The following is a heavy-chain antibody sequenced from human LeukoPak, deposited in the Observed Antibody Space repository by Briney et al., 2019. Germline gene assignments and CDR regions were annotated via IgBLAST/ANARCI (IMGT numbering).Heavy chain of an antibody. Sequence: PGGSLRLSCAASGFTFSDYYMSWIRQAPGKGLEWVSYISSSSSYTNYADSVKGRFTISRDNAKNSLYLKMNSLRAEDTAVYYCARDTSDCSSTSCQNWFDPWGQGTLVTVSS. V-gene: IGHV3-11*05. CDR2: ISSSSSYT. J-gene: IGHJ5*02. CDR3: ARDTSDCSSTSCQNWFDP. D-gene: IGHD2-2*01. CDR1: GFTFSDYY.